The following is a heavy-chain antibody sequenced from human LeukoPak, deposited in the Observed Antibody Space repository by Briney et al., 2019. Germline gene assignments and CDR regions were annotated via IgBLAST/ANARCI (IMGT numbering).Heavy chain of an antibody. CDR1: GGSFSGYY. CDR2: INHSGST. Sequence: TTSETLSLTCAVYGGSFSGYYWSWIRQPPGKGLEWIGEINHSGSTNYNPSLKSRVTISVDTSKNQFSLKPSSVTAADTAVYYCARGRITMVRGVITPFDYWGQGTLVTVSS. J-gene: IGHJ4*02. V-gene: IGHV4-34*01. D-gene: IGHD3-10*01. CDR3: ARGRITMVRGVITPFDY.